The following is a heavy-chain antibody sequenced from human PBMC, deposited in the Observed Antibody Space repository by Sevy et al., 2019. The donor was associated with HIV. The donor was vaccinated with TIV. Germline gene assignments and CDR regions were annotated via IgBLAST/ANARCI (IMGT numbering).Heavy chain of an antibody. Sequence: GESLKISCAVSGVTLTNEFFSWVRQAPGKGLEWVAVVYSGGATYYADSVKGRFTISRDKSKNTLYLQMKSLRAEDTAVYYCARVGYCRGGTCFSGFYYAMDVWGQGTTVTVSS. V-gene: IGHV3-53*01. D-gene: IGHD2-15*01. CDR1: GVTLTNEF. CDR3: ARVGYCRGGTCFSGFYYAMDV. CDR2: VYSGGAT. J-gene: IGHJ6*02.